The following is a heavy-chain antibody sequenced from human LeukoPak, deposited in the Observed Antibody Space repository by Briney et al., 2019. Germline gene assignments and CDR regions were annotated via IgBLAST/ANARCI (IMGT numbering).Heavy chain of an antibody. Sequence: PSETLSLTCAVYGGSFSGYYWSWIRQPPGKGLGWIGEINHSGSTNYNPSLKSRATISVDTSKNQFSLKLSSVTAADTAVYYCARGGKWVGATDYWGQGTLVTVSS. J-gene: IGHJ4*02. D-gene: IGHD1-26*01. V-gene: IGHV4-34*01. CDR3: ARGGKWVGATDY. CDR1: GGSFSGYY. CDR2: INHSGST.